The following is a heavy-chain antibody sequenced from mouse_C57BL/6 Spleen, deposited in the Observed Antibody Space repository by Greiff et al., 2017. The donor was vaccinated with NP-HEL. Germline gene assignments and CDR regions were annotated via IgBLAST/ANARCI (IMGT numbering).Heavy chain of an antibody. Sequence: VQLKESGPELVKPGASVKISCKASGYSFTGYYMNWVKQSPEKSLEWIGEINPSTGGTTYNQKFKAKATLTVDKSSSTAYMQLKSLTSEDSAVYYCARSYYYGSSYPFAYWGQGTLVTVSA. CDR3: ARSYYYGSSYPFAY. V-gene: IGHV1-42*01. D-gene: IGHD1-1*01. CDR2: INPSTGGT. CDR1: GYSFTGYY. J-gene: IGHJ3*01.